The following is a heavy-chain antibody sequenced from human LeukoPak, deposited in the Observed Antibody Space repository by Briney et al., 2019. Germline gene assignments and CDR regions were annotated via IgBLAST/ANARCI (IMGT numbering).Heavy chain of an antibody. CDR3: AKGPVVVAATASSHFDY. D-gene: IGHD2-15*01. J-gene: IGHJ4*02. CDR2: IRYDGSNK. Sequence: PGGSLRLSCAASGFTFSSYGMHWVRQAPGKGLEWVAFIRYDGSNKYYADSVKGRFTISRDNSKNTLYLQMNSLRAEDTAVYYCAKGPVVVAATASSHFDYWGQGTLVTVSS. V-gene: IGHV3-30*02. CDR1: GFTFSSYG.